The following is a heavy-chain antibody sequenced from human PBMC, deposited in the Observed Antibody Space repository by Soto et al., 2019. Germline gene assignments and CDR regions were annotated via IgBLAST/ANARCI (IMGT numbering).Heavy chain of an antibody. J-gene: IGHJ4*02. D-gene: IGHD3-3*01. CDR3: ARSIHDFWSGYPQGFFDY. Sequence: PGGSLRLSCAGSGFTFSTSAMHWFRQAPGKGLEYVSAISSNGGNTFYADSVQGRSTISRDNSKNTLYLQVGSLRAEDMAVYYCARSIHDFWSGYPQGFFDYWGQRTLVTVSS. CDR1: GFTFSTSA. CDR2: ISSNGGNT. V-gene: IGHV3-64*02.